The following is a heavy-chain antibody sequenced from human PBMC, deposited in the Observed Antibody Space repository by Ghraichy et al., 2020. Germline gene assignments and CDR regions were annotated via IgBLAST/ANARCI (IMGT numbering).Heavy chain of an antibody. V-gene: IGHV3-23*01. CDR3: AKVSTTTVPRCFDY. J-gene: IGHJ4*02. CDR2: IVDSGATT. CDR1: GFTFSNYA. D-gene: IGHD5-24*01. Sequence: ETLSLTCAASGFTFSNYAMTWVRQPPGKGLDWVSAIVDSGATTYYAYSVKGRFTISSDNSGNILYLQMTSLRVDGTAVYYCAKVSTTTVPRCFDYWGQGTLVTVSS.